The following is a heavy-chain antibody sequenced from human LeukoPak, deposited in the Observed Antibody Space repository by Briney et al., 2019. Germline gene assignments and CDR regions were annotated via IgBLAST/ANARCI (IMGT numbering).Heavy chain of an antibody. CDR2: IYYSGST. D-gene: IGHD6-19*01. CDR1: GGSISSYY. V-gene: IGHV4-59*08. Sequence: YPSETLSLTCTVSGGSISSYYWSWIRQPPGKGLEWIGYIYYSGSTNYNPSLKSRVTISVDTSKNQFSLKLSSVTAADTAVYYCARQRPNSSGSRDINWFDPWGQGTLVTVSS. J-gene: IGHJ5*02. CDR3: ARQRPNSSGSRDINWFDP.